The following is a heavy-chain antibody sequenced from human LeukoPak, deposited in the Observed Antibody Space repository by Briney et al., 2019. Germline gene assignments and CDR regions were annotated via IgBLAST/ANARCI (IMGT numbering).Heavy chain of an antibody. D-gene: IGHD3-22*01. Sequence: GGSLRLSCAASGFTFSSHWMHWVRQGPGEGLVWVSRINSDGKSTSYADSVKGRFTISRDNAKDTLYLQMNSLRAEDTAVYFCAKSRAGSSGFYLDYWGQGTLVTVSS. J-gene: IGHJ4*02. CDR1: GFTFSSHW. CDR2: INSDGKST. V-gene: IGHV3-74*01. CDR3: AKSRAGSSGFYLDY.